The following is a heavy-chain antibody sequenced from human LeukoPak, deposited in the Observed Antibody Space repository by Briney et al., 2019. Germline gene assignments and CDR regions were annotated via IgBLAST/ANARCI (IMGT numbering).Heavy chain of an antibody. CDR1: GYTFIGHY. J-gene: IGHJ5*02. CDR2: INPITGGT. CDR3: ARGQPYGDYNNFDP. V-gene: IGHV1-2*06. D-gene: IGHD4-17*01. Sequence: ASVKVSYKASGYTFIGHYMQWVRQAPAHRHECMGRINPITGGTNSAQTFQGRATLTMDTSIRAPYMHQSRLSAGATPVCFSARGQPYGDYNNFDPWGQGTLVTVSS.